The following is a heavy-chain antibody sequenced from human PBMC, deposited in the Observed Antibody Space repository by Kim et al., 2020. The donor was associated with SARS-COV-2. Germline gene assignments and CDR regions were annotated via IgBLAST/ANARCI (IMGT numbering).Heavy chain of an antibody. CDR1: GFTFSTYS. CDR2: ISSSTSTI. J-gene: IGHJ2*01. D-gene: IGHD5-18*01. Sequence: GGSLRLSCAASGFTFSTYSMNWVRQAPGKGLEWVSYISSSTSTIYYADSVKGRFTISRDNAKNSLYLQMNSLRDEDTAVYYCARDIDGYSYANWYFDLWGRGTLVTVSS. V-gene: IGHV3-48*02. CDR3: ARDIDGYSYANWYFDL.